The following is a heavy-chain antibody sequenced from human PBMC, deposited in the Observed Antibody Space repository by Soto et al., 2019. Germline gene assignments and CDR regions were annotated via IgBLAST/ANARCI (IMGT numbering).Heavy chain of an antibody. Sequence: PGGSLRLSCAASGFTFSSYAMHWVRQAPGTGLGWVAVISYDGSNKYYADSVKGRFTISRDNSKNTLYLQMNSLRAEDTAVYYCARDYGYSYGHKVDYWGQGTLVTVSS. V-gene: IGHV3-30-3*01. J-gene: IGHJ4*02. CDR2: ISYDGSNK. CDR1: GFTFSSYA. D-gene: IGHD5-18*01. CDR3: ARDYGYSYGHKVDY.